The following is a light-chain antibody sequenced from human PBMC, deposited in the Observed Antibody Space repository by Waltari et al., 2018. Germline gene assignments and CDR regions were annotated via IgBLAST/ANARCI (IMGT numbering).Light chain of an antibody. CDR2: KDT. CDR1: ALPKQY. Sequence: SHELTQPPSVSVSPGQTARITCSGDALPKQYAYWYQQKAGQAPVLLTYKDTERPSGSPERCSGSSSGTTVTLTISGVQAEDEADYYCQSADTDASVFFGGGTKLTVL. J-gene: IGLJ2*01. V-gene: IGLV3-25*03. CDR3: QSADTDASVF.